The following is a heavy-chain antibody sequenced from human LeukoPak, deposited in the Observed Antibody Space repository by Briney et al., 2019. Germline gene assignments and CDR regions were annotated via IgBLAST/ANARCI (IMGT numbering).Heavy chain of an antibody. CDR1: GFTFSSYS. V-gene: IGHV3-21*01. Sequence: GGSLRLSCAASGFTFSSYSMNWVRQVPGKGLEWVSSISSSSSYIYYADSVKGRFTISRDNAKNSLYLQMNSLRAEDTAVYYCARAYYDSSGYPCGVDYWGQGTLVTVSS. D-gene: IGHD3-22*01. J-gene: IGHJ4*02. CDR3: ARAYYDSSGYPCGVDY. CDR2: ISSSSSYI.